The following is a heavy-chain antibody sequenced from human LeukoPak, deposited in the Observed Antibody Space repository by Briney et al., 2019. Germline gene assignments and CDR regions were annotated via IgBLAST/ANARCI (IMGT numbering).Heavy chain of an antibody. CDR3: ARELITVTSFDAFDI. CDR2: IIPIFGTA. J-gene: IGHJ3*02. V-gene: IGHV1-69*13. Sequence: SVKVSCKASGGTFISYAISWVRQAPGQGLEWMGGIIPIFGTANYAQKFQGRVTITADESTSTAYMELSSLRSEDTAVYYCARELITVTSFDAFDIWGQGTLVTVSS. D-gene: IGHD4-17*01. CDR1: GGTFISYA.